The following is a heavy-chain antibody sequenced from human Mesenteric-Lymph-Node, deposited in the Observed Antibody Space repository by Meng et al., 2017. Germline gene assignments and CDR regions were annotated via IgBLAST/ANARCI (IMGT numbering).Heavy chain of an antibody. V-gene: IGHV4-59*01. CDR2: IYYSGST. Sequence: SETLSLTCTVPGGSISSYYWSWSRQPPGKGLEGIGYIYYSGSTNYNPSLKSRVTISVDTSKNQFSLKLRSVTASDAAVYYCARILGYSSSWQTFDYWGQGTLVTVSS. CDR3: ARILGYSSSWQTFDY. CDR1: GGSISSYY. D-gene: IGHD6-13*01. J-gene: IGHJ4*02.